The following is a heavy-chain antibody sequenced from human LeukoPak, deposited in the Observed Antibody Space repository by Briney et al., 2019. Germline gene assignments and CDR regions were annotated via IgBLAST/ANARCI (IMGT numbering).Heavy chain of an antibody. V-gene: IGHV3-30*18. Sequence: GGSLRLSCAASGFTFSSYGMHWVRQAPGKGLEWVAVISYDGSNKYYADSVKGRFTTSRDNSKNTLYLQMNSLRAEDTAVYYCAKPRYYYGSGKEYFDYWGQGTLVTVSS. D-gene: IGHD3-10*01. CDR3: AKPRYYYGSGKEYFDY. CDR2: ISYDGSNK. CDR1: GFTFSSYG. J-gene: IGHJ4*02.